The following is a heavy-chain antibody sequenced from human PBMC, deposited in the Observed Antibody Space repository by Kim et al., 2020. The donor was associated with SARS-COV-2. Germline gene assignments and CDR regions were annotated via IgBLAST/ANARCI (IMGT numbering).Heavy chain of an antibody. Sequence: SETLSLTCTVSGGSISSSSYYWGWIRQPPGKGLEWIGSIYYSGSTYYNPSLKSRVTISVDTSKNQFSLKLSSVTAADTAVYYCARQISYYYGSGSPFQHWGQGTLVTVSS. CDR3: ARQISYYYGSGSPFQH. CDR1: GGSISSSSYY. CDR2: IYYSGST. J-gene: IGHJ1*01. V-gene: IGHV4-39*01. D-gene: IGHD3-10*01.